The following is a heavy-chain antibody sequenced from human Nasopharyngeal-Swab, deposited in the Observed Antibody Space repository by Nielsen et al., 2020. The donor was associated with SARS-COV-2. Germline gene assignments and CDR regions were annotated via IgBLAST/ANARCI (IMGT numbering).Heavy chain of an antibody. CDR1: GGSFSGYY. V-gene: IGHV4-34*01. CDR2: INHSGST. J-gene: IGHJ6*03. CDR3: ARASPTYYYYYMDV. Sequence: SETLSLTCAVYGGSFSGYYWSWIRQPPGKGLEWIGEINHSGSTNYNPSLKSRVTISVDTSKNQFSLKLSSVIAADTAVYYCARASPTYYYYYMDVWGKGTTVTVSS.